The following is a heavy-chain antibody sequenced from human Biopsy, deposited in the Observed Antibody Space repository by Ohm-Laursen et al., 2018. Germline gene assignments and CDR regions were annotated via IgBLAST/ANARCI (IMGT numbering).Heavy chain of an antibody. CDR3: ARDFNYDGGGSFNFDY. D-gene: IGHD3-22*01. CDR1: GYSFTKYY. J-gene: IGHJ4*02. CDR2: MNPNSGNT. Sequence: GASAKVSCKPSGYSFTKYYINWVRQATGQGLEWMGWMNPNSGNTGYAQKFQGRVTMTRNTSISTAYMELSSLTSVDTAVYYCARDFNYDGGGSFNFDYWGQGTLVTVSS. V-gene: IGHV1-8*01.